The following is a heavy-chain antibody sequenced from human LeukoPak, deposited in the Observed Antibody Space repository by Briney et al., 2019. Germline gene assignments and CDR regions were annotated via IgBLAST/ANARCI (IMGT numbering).Heavy chain of an antibody. J-gene: IGHJ4*02. Sequence: GGSLRLSCAASGFTFSSYWMSWVRQAPGKGLEWVAVISYDGSNKYYADSVKGRFTISRDNSKNTLYLQMNSLRAEDTAVYYCAKDSAVAGTWVFDYWGQGTLVTVSS. CDR3: AKDSAVAGTWVFDY. V-gene: IGHV3-30*18. CDR1: GFTFSSYW. CDR2: ISYDGSNK. D-gene: IGHD6-19*01.